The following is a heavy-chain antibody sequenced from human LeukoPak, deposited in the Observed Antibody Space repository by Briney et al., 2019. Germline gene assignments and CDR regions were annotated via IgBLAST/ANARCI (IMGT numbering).Heavy chain of an antibody. CDR3: ARAGRRSSSWYTLGKYYFDY. J-gene: IGHJ4*02. V-gene: IGHV4-59*01. D-gene: IGHD6-13*01. Sequence: SETLSLTCTVSGXSISSYYWSWIRQPPGKELEWIGYIYYSGSTNYNPSLKSRVTISVDTSKNQFSLKLSSVTAADTAVYYCARAGRRSSSWYTLGKYYFDYWGQGTLVTVSS. CDR2: IYYSGST. CDR1: GXSISSYY.